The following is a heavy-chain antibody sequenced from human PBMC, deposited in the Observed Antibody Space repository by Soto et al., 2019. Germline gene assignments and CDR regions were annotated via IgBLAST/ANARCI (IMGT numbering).Heavy chain of an antibody. D-gene: IGHD2-21*02. CDR3: ARIPATHHIVVVTAIWRELSFDY. CDR1: GYTFTSYG. V-gene: IGHV1-18*01. J-gene: IGHJ4*02. CDR2: ISAYNGNT. Sequence: ASVKVSCKASGYTFTSYGISWVRQAPGQGLEWMGWISAYNGNTNYAQKLQGRVTMTTDKSTSTAYMELRSLRSDDTAVYYCARIPATHHIVVVTAIWRELSFDYWGQGTLVTVSS.